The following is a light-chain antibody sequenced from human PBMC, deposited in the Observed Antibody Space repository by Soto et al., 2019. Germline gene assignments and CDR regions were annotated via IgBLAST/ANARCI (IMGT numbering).Light chain of an antibody. CDR2: NTN. Sequence: QTVVTQESSFSVSPGGTVTLTCGLTSGSVSTSHYPSWYHQTPGQAPRTLMYNTNTRSSGVPDRFSGSIRGNKAALTITGAQADDECDYYCVLFMGGGIWVFGGGTKLTVL. CDR3: VLFMGGGIWV. CDR1: SGSVSTSHY. V-gene: IGLV8-61*01. J-gene: IGLJ3*02.